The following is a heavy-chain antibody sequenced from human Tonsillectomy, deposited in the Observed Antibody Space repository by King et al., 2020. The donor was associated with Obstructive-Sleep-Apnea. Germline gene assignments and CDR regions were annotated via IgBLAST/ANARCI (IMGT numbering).Heavy chain of an antibody. Sequence: PLQESGPGLVKPSETLSLTCTVSGGSISSTTYYWAWIRQPPGKGLEWIGSVFYSGGSYYNPSLKRRVTISVDTSKNLFSLNVNSVPAADTAVDYCVTQHRGVHNCFDPWGQGALVTVSS. D-gene: IGHD3-10*01. V-gene: IGHV4-39*02. CDR1: GGSISSTTYY. CDR2: VFYSGGS. J-gene: IGHJ5*02. CDR3: VTQHRGVHNCFDP.